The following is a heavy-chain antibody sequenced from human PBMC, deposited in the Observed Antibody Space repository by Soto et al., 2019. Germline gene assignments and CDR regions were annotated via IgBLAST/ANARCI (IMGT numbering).Heavy chain of an antibody. CDR1: GGSISSYY. CDR3: ASSALRFLEWLPIY. J-gene: IGHJ4*02. D-gene: IGHD3-3*01. V-gene: IGHV4-59*01. CDR2: IYYSGST. Sequence: KLSETLSLTCTVSGGSISSYYWSWIRQPPGKGLEWIGYIYYSGSTNYNPSLKSRVTISVDTSKNQFSPKLSSVTAADTAVYYCASSALRFLEWLPIYWGQGTLVTVSS.